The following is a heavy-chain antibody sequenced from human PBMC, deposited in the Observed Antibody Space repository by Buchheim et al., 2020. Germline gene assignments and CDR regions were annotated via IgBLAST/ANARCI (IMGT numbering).Heavy chain of an antibody. CDR1: GFTVSSNY. V-gene: IGHV3-66*02. D-gene: IGHD2-2*01. CDR3: AREALIKPRGSSPFDY. CDR2: IYSGGST. Sequence: EVQLVESGGGLVQPGGSLRLSCAASGFTVSSNYMSWVRQAPGKGLEWVSVIYSGGSTYYADSVKGRFTISRDNSKNTLYLQMNSLRAEDTAVYYCAREALIKPRGSSPFDYWGQGTL. J-gene: IGHJ4*02.